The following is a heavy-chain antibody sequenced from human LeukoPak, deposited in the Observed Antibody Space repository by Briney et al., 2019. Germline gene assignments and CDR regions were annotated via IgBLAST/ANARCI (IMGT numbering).Heavy chain of an antibody. J-gene: IGHJ4*02. CDR2: IYYSGST. CDR3: ASYSYYYDSSGYFDY. V-gene: IGHV4-59*01. D-gene: IGHD3-22*01. Sequence: TLSLTCTVSGXSISSYYWSWIRQPPGKGLEWIGYIYYSGSTNYNPSLKSRVTISVDTSKNQFSLKLSSVTAADTAVYYCASYSYYYDSSGYFDYWGQGTLVTVSS. CDR1: GXSISSYY.